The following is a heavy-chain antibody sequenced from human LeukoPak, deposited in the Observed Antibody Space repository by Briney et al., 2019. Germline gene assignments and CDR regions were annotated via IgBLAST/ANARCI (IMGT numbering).Heavy chain of an antibody. J-gene: IGHJ5*02. V-gene: IGHV1-24*01. Sequence: GASVKVSCKVSGYTLTELSMHWVRQAPGKGLEWMGGFDPEDGETIYAQKFQGRVTMTEDTSTDTAYMELSSLRSEDTAVYYCASPVGYCSSTSCYIESWFDPWGQGTLVTVSS. CDR1: GYTLTELS. CDR3: ASPVGYCSSTSCYIESWFDP. D-gene: IGHD2-2*02. CDR2: FDPEDGET.